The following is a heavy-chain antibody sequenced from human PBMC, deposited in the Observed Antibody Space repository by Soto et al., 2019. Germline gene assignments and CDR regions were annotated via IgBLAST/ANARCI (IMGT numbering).Heavy chain of an antibody. CDR1: GYSISSGYY. Sequence: SETLSLTCAVSGYSISSGYYWGWIRQPPGKGLEWIGSIYHSGSTYYNPSLKSRVTISVDTSKNQFSLKLSSVTAADTAVYYCARVLVSGIAARGNWFDPRGQGTLVTVSS. CDR2: IYHSGST. CDR3: ARVLVSGIAARGNWFDP. J-gene: IGHJ5*02. V-gene: IGHV4-38-2*01. D-gene: IGHD6-6*01.